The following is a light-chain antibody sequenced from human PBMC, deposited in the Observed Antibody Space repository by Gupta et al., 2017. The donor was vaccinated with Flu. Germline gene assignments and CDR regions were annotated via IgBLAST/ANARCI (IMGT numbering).Light chain of an antibody. CDR3: QSADITGASRV. CDR1: ALSKQY. Sequence: YQLTQPPAMSVSPGQTATITCSGEALSKQYVYWYRQRPGQAPVLLIYRDTERASGIPDRISGSSSGTRVTLTIRRVQTEEEADYYCQSADITGASRVFGGGTKLFVL. J-gene: IGLJ3*02. V-gene: IGLV3-25*02. CDR2: RDT.